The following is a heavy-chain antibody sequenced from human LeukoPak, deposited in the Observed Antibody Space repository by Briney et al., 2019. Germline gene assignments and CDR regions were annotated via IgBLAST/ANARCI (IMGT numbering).Heavy chain of an antibody. CDR1: GYTFSSYG. CDR3: ARDGAIVVAGKPDY. CDR2: ISTYNGNT. D-gene: IGHD6-19*01. J-gene: IGHJ4*02. Sequence: ASVKVSCKASGYTFSSYGISWVRQAPGQGLEWMGWISTYNGNTNYAQKLQGRVTMTTDTSTSTAYMELRSLRSDDTAVYYCARDGAIVVAGKPDYWGQGTLVTVSS. V-gene: IGHV1-18*01.